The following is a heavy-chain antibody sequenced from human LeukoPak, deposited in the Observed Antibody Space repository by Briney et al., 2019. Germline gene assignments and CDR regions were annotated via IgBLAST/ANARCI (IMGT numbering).Heavy chain of an antibody. D-gene: IGHD3-10*01. CDR2: IYATGST. Sequence: SETLSLTCTVSGGSISSYYWSWIRQPPGKELEWIGYIYATGSTNYNPSLKSRVTISVDTSKNQFSLNLRSVTAADTAVYYCARHGSVRSPLGPWGQGTLVTVSS. V-gene: IGHV4-4*09. J-gene: IGHJ5*02. CDR1: GGSISSYY. CDR3: ARHGSVRSPLGP.